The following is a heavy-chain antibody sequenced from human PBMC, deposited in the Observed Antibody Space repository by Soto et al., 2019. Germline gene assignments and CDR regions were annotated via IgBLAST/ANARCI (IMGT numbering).Heavy chain of an antibody. CDR3: AKGSKQWLGPGGVVY. J-gene: IGHJ4*02. CDR1: GFTFSSYG. Sequence: QVQLVESGGGVVQPGRSLRLSCAASGFTFSSYGMHWVRQAPGKGLEWVAVISYDGSNTYYADSGKGRFTIYRDNSKNTLYLERNSLRAEVTAVYYCAKGSKQWLGPGGVVYWGQGTLVTVSS. D-gene: IGHD6-19*01. CDR2: ISYDGSNT. V-gene: IGHV3-30*18.